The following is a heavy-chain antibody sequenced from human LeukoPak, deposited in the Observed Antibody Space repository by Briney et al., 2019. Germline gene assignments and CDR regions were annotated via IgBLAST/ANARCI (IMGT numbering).Heavy chain of an antibody. Sequence: GGSLRLSCAASGFTVSSNYMSWVRQAPGKGLDWVSVIYSGGSTYYADSVKGRFTISRDNSKNTLYLQMNSLRAEDTAVYYCARDHFYGDYVYDYWGQGTLVTVSS. CDR2: IYSGGST. D-gene: IGHD4-17*01. V-gene: IGHV3-53*01. CDR1: GFTVSSNY. J-gene: IGHJ4*02. CDR3: ARDHFYGDYVYDY.